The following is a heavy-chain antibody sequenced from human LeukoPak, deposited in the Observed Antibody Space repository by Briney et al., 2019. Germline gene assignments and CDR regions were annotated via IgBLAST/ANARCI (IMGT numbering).Heavy chain of an antibody. V-gene: IGHV4-59*01. Sequence: SETLSLTCTVSGGSISRYYWSWIRQPPGQGLEWIGYIYYSGSTNYNPSLKSRVTISVDTSKNQFSLKRSSVTAADTAVYYCARGLRWYDYWGQGTLVTVSS. J-gene: IGHJ4*02. D-gene: IGHD4-23*01. CDR2: IYYSGST. CDR3: ARGLRWYDY. CDR1: GGSISRYY.